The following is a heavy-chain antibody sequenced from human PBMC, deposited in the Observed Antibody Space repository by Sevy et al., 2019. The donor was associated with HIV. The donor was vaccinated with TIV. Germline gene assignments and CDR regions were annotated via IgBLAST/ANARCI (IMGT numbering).Heavy chain of an antibody. Sequence: GGSLRLSCAASEFIFTGYWMNWVRQAPGKGLEWVANIDQDGSDKRYVDSVRGRFTISRDNANNFLYLQMSSLRADDTAEYYCAGAGGWGNINHSYQILDIWGHGTKVTVSS. D-gene: IGHD1-26*01. CDR3: AGAGGWGNINHSYQILDI. CDR2: IDQDGSDK. CDR1: EFIFTGYW. J-gene: IGHJ3*02. V-gene: IGHV3-7*01.